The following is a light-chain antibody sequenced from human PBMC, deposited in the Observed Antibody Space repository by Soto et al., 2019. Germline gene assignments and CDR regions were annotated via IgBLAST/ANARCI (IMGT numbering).Light chain of an antibody. J-gene: IGKJ1*01. CDR3: QQYNTYLTWT. CDR1: QSVSMW. V-gene: IGKV1-5*01. CDR2: GAS. Sequence: DFQMTQSPSTLSASVGDRVTITCRASQSVSMWLAWFQQKPGKAPRLLIYGASDLESGVPSRFSGSGSGTEFTLTISSLQPEDAATYYCQQYNTYLTWTFGQGTKVDIK.